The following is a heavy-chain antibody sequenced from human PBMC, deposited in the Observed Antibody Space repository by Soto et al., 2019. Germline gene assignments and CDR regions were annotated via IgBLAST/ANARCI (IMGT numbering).Heavy chain of an antibody. J-gene: IGHJ6*02. Sequence: GESLKISCKGSGYSFTSYWIGWVRQMPGKGLEWMGRIDPSDSYTNYSPSFQGHVTISADKSISTAYLQWSSLKASDTAMYYCARTAKHPDKNYYSYGMDVWGQGPTVTVPS. V-gene: IGHV5-10-1*01. CDR3: ARTAKHPDKNYYSYGMDV. CDR1: GYSFTSYW. CDR2: IDPSDSYT. D-gene: IGHD1-1*01.